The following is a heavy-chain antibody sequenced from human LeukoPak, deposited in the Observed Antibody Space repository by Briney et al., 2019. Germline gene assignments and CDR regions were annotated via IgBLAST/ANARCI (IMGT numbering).Heavy chain of an antibody. D-gene: IGHD6-19*01. CDR1: GYSISSGYY. J-gene: IGHJ4*02. CDR2: IYHSGST. Sequence: PSETLSLTCTVSGYSISSGYYWGWIRQPPGKGLEWIGSIYHSGSTYYNPSLKSRVTISVDTSKNQFSLKLSSVTAADTAVYYCARGMSSGWSFEQNFDYWGQGTLVTVSS. V-gene: IGHV4-38-2*02. CDR3: ARGMSSGWSFEQNFDY.